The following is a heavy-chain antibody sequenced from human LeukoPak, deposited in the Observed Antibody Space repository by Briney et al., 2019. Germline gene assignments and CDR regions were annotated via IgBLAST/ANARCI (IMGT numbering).Heavy chain of an antibody. CDR3: ARRGTSSSWAHFDY. D-gene: IGHD6-13*01. J-gene: IGHJ4*02. V-gene: IGHV3-7*05. Sequence: PGGSLRLSCAVSGFTFSSYWMTWARQAPGKGLEWVAKIKQDGSEKYYVDSVKGRFTISRDNARNSVYLQMNSLGAEDTAVYYCARRGTSSSWAHFDYWGQGTLVTVSS. CDR2: IKQDGSEK. CDR1: GFTFSSYW.